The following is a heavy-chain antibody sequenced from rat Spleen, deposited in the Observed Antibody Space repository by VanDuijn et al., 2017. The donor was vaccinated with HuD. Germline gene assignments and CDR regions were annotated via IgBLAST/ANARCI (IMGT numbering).Heavy chain of an antibody. CDR2: INYDGSST. J-gene: IGHJ2*01. D-gene: IGHD1-12*01. V-gene: IGHV5-7*01. CDR1: GFIFSDHY. CDR3: TRGTYYRH. Sequence: EVQLVESGGGLVQPRRSLKLSCAASGFIFSDHYVAWVRQAPTKGLEWVATINYDGSSTFYRDSVRARFTISRDNAKSTLYLQMNSLRSEDTATYYCTRGTYYRHWGQGVMVTVSS.